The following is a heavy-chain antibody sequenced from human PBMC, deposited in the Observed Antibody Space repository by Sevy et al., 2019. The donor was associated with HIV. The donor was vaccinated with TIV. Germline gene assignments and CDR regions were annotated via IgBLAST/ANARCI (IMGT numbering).Heavy chain of an antibody. J-gene: IGHJ6*02. CDR2: IYSAGTT. V-gene: IGHV3-53*01. Sequence: GGSLRLSCVASGLTVGSLSINWVRQAPGKGLEWVSLIYSAGTTFYSDSVKGRFTISRDNSNNTLDLQTNSLRAEDTAIYYCARIKGASSSYAMDVWGQGTTVTVSS. CDR3: ARIKGASSSYAMDV. D-gene: IGHD2-2*01. CDR1: GLTVGSLS.